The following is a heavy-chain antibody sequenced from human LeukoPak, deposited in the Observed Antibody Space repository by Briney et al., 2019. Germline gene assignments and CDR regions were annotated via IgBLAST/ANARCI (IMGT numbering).Heavy chain of an antibody. D-gene: IGHD4-17*01. Sequence: GGSLRLSCAASGFTFSSYVMSWVRQAPGKGVEWGSGLTASGGSTYYADSVKGRFTISRDNDKNTLYLQMNSLRAEDTAVYYCAKGTMTTMTPWDYWGQGTLVTVSS. V-gene: IGHV3-23*01. CDR1: GFTFSSYV. J-gene: IGHJ4*02. CDR2: LTASGGST. CDR3: AKGTMTTMTPWDY.